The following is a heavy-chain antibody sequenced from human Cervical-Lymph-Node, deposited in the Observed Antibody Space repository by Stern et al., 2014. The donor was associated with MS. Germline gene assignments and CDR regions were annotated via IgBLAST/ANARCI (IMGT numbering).Heavy chain of an antibody. D-gene: IGHD2-15*01. CDR2: INPKSGVT. Sequence: QMKLVQSGADVKKPGASVKVSCKASGYTFTAYNMHWLRQAPGQALEWMGRINPKSGVTNYAQKFQDRVTMTRDTSISTVYMELSRLRSNDTAMYYCATRRGCSGGSCSSRSLDYWGQGTLVTVSS. CDR1: GYTFTAYN. V-gene: IGHV1-2*06. CDR3: ATRRGCSGGSCSSRSLDY. J-gene: IGHJ4*02.